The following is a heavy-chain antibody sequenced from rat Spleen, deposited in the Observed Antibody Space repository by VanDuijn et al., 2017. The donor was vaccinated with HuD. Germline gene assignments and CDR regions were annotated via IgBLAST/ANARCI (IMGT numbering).Heavy chain of an antibody. CDR2: IWNTGGT. J-gene: IGHJ2*01. CDR1: GFSLTSYN. D-gene: IGHD1-1*01. V-gene: IGHV2-41*01. Sequence: QVQLKESGPGLVQPSQTLSLTCTVAGFSLTSYNVHWVRQPPGKGLEWMGVIWNTGGTRYNSALKSRLSISKDTSKRQVFLKMNRRRTEDTATYYCARDTNYYSGEDYFDYWGQGVMVTVSS. CDR3: ARDTNYYSGEDYFDY.